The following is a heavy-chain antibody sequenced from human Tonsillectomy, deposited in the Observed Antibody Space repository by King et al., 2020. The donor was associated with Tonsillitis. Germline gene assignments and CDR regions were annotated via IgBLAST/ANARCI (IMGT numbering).Heavy chain of an antibody. CDR2: IIPILGIA. Sequence: VQLVESGAEVKKPGSSVKVSCKASGGTFSSYAISWVRQAPGQGLEWMGRIIPILGIANYAQKFQGRVTITADKSTSTAYMELSSLRSEDTAVYYCAGEYFETAAYRTKAYCGGDCSPGALDIWGQGTMVTVSS. V-gene: IGHV1-69*09. CDR3: AGEYFETAAYRTKAYCGGDCSPGALDI. D-gene: IGHD2-21*02. J-gene: IGHJ3*02. CDR1: GGTFSSYA.